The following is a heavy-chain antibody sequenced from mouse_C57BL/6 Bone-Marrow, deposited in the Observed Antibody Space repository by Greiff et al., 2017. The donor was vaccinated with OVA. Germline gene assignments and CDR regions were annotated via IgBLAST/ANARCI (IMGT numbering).Heavy chain of an antibody. CDR3: ARWDYGYAWFAY. D-gene: IGHD2-2*01. CDR1: GFPFSSYA. CDR2: ISDGGSYT. V-gene: IGHV5-4*03. Sequence: EVKVVESGGGLVKPGGSLKLSCAASGFPFSSYAMSWVRQTPEKRLEWVATISDGGSYTYYPDNVKGRFTISRDNAKNNLYLQMSHLKSEDTAMYYCARWDYGYAWFAYWGQGTLVTVSA. J-gene: IGHJ3*01.